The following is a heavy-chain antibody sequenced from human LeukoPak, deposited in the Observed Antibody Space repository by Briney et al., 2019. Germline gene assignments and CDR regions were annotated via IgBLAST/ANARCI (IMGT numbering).Heavy chain of an antibody. J-gene: IGHJ4*02. CDR2: IRSGATTI. CDR1: GFSFSDYY. CDR3: ATINFRPY. V-gene: IGHV3-11*01. Sequence: KPGGSLRLSCEASGFSFSDYYMSWIRQPPGKGLEWIAYIRSGATTIYYADSVKGRFTISRDDAKNSLFLQMNSLRAEDTAIYYCATINFRPYWGQGTLVTVSS. D-gene: IGHD1-1*01.